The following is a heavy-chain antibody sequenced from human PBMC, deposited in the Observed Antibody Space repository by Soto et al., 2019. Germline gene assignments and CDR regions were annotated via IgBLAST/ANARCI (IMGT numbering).Heavy chain of an antibody. V-gene: IGHV4-4*02. CDR2: IYHSGST. D-gene: IGHD2-2*01. Sequence: PSETLSLTCAVSGGSISSSNWWSWVRQPPGKGLEWIGEIYHSGSTNYNPSLKSRVTISVDTSKNQFSLQLSSVTAADTAVYYCAAGSCSSSGCYWFDPWGQGTLVTVS. J-gene: IGHJ5*02. CDR1: GGSISSSNW. CDR3: AAGSCSSSGCYWFDP.